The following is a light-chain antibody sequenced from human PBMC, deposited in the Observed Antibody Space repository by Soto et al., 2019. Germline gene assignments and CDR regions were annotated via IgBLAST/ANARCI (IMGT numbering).Light chain of an antibody. Sequence: SGSPGQSITISCTGTSSDVGSYNLVSWYQQHPGKAPKLMIYEGSKRPSGVSNRFSGSKSGNTASLTISGLQAVDEADYYCCSYAGSSTYVFGTGTKVTVL. CDR3: CSYAGSSTYV. CDR2: EGS. V-gene: IGLV2-23*01. J-gene: IGLJ1*01. CDR1: SSDVGSYNL.